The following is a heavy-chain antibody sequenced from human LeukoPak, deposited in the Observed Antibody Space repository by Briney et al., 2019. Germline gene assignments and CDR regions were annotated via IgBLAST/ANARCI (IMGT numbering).Heavy chain of an antibody. D-gene: IGHD3-22*01. CDR3: ARVHYDSSDYPLLYYFDY. J-gene: IGHJ4*02. CDR1: GGSISSYY. CDR2: IYYSGST. Sequence: PSETLSLTCTVSGGSISSYYWSWIRQPPGRELEWIEYIYYSGSTNYNPSLKSRVTISVDTSKNQFSLKLSSVTAADTAVYYCARVHYDSSDYPLLYYFDYWGQGTLVTVSS. V-gene: IGHV4-59*01.